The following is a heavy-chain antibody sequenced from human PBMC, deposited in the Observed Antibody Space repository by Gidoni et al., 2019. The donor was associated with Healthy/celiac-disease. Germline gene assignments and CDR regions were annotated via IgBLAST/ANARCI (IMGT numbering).Heavy chain of an antibody. Sequence: EVQLVESGGGLVQPGGSLRLSCAASGFTFSSYSMNWVRQAPGKGLEWVSDISSSSSTTYYADSGKGRFSISRDNAKNSLYLQMNSLRAEDTAVYYCARDQVVGAAFDYWGQGTLVTVSS. V-gene: IGHV3-48*04. J-gene: IGHJ4*02. CDR2: ISSSSSTT. D-gene: IGHD1-26*01. CDR3: ARDQVVGAAFDY. CDR1: GFTFSSYS.